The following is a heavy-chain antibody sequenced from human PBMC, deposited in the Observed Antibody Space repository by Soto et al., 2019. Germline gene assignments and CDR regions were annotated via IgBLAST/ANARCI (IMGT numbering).Heavy chain of an antibody. CDR3: ARKMAVGCNILGWYFDL. CDR2: IYYSGST. Sequence: QVQLQESGPGLVKPSQTLSLTCTVSGGSISSGGYYWSWIRQHPGKGLEWIGYIYYSGSTYYNPSLKSRVTISVDTSKNQFSLKLSSVTAADTAVYYCARKMAVGCNILGWYFDLWGRGTLVTVSS. J-gene: IGHJ2*01. CDR1: GGSISSGGYY. V-gene: IGHV4-31*03. D-gene: IGHD2-15*01.